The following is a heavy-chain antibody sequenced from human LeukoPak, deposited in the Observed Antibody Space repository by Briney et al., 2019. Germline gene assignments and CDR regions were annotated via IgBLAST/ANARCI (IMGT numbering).Heavy chain of an antibody. Sequence: SQTLSLTCTVSGGSISSGSYYWSWIRQPAGKGLEWIGRIYTSGGTNYNPSLKSRVTISVDTSKNQFSLKLSSVTAADTAVYYCARERSSGWYFAFDIWGQGTMVTVSS. V-gene: IGHV4-61*02. CDR1: GGSISSGSYY. D-gene: IGHD6-19*01. CDR3: ARERSSGWYFAFDI. J-gene: IGHJ3*02. CDR2: IYTSGGT.